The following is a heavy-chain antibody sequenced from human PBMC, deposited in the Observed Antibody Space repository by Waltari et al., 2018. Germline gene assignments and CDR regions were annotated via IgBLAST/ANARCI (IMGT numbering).Heavy chain of an antibody. CDR1: GFTFSRDT. J-gene: IGHJ4*02. CDR3: AREWGVMIGTAGYYFDY. D-gene: IGHD3-22*01. V-gene: IGHV3-21*01. CDR2: ISGGSSYK. Sequence: EVQLVGSGGGLVKPGGSMRVSCGASGFTFSRDTLNWVCQAPGKGLECVSSISGGSSYKYYADSVKGRFTISRDNVKNSLYLQMNSLRAEDTAVYYCAREWGVMIGTAGYYFDYWAQGTLVTVSS.